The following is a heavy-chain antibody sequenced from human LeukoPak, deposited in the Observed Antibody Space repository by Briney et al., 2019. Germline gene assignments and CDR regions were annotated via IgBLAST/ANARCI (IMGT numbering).Heavy chain of an antibody. CDR2: IKSKTDGGTT. V-gene: IGHV3-15*01. D-gene: IGHD2-2*01. CDR3: TRRVPAPSIHDY. J-gene: IGHJ4*02. CDR1: GFTFSNAW. Sequence: GGSLRLSCAASGFTFSNAWVSWVRQAPGKGLEWVGRIKSKTDGGTTDYAAPVKGRFTISRDDSKNTLYLQMNSLKTEDTAVYYCTRRVPAPSIHDYWGQGTLVTVSS.